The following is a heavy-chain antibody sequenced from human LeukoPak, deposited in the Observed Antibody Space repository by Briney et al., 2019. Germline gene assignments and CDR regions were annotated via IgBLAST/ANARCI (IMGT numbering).Heavy chain of an antibody. V-gene: IGHV1-18*01. CDR3: ARDLLRVSSSGSLGGY. Sequence: GASVKVSCKASGGTFSSYAISWVRQAPGQGLEWMGWISAYNGNTNYAQKLQGRVTMTTDTSTSTAYMELRSLRSDDTAVYYCARDLLRVSSSGSLGGYWGQGTLVTVSS. CDR1: GGTFSSYA. J-gene: IGHJ4*02. CDR2: ISAYNGNT. D-gene: IGHD3-22*01.